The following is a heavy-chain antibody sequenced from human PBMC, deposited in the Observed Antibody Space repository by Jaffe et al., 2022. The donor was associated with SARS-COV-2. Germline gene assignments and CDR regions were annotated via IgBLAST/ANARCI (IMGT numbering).Heavy chain of an antibody. Sequence: QVQLVQSGAEVKKPGSSVKVACKASGGTFNMHDISWVRQAPGQGPEWMGSIIPIFGRPNYAQKFQGKVTITADESTNTAYVEVASLRSEDAAIYYCATADFEAGSYARAWRYWGQGTLVTVSS. CDR2: IIPIFGRP. V-gene: IGHV1-69*18. D-gene: IGHD3-16*01. CDR1: GGTFNMHD. CDR3: ATADFEAGSYARAWRY. J-gene: IGHJ4*02.